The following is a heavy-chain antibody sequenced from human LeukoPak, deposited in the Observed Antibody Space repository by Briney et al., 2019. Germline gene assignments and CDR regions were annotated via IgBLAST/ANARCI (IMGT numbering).Heavy chain of an antibody. J-gene: IGHJ6*03. CDR3: ARVKDRISMVRGVLSPQNYYYYYMDV. D-gene: IGHD3-10*01. Sequence: ASVKVSCKASGYTFTDYYMHWVRQAPGQGLEWMGWINPNSGGTNYAQKFQGRVTMTRDTSISTAYMELSRLRSDDPAVYYCARVKDRISMVRGVLSPQNYYYYYMDVWGKGTTVTVSS. CDR1: GYTFTDYY. CDR2: INPNSGGT. V-gene: IGHV1-2*02.